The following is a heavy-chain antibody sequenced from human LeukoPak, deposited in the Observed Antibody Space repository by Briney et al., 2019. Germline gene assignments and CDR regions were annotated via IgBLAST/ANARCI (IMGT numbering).Heavy chain of an antibody. CDR2: INTDETNA. D-gene: IGHD2-21*01. J-gene: IGHJ6*02. CDR3: ARGGDRIHF. V-gene: IGHV3-74*01. Sequence: GGSLRLSCAASGFTFSNYLMHWVRHAPGKGLVWVSRINTDETNAYSDSVKGRFTISRDNAKNTLYLQMNNLRVEDSAVYFCARGGDRIHFWGQGTTVIVSS. CDR1: GFTFSNYL.